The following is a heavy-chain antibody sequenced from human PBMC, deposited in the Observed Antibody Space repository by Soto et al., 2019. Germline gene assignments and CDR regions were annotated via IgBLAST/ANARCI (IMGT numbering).Heavy chain of an antibody. CDR2: ISAHSGNA. CDR1: GHTFTSYG. J-gene: IGHJ5*02. CDR3: ARDRVAGPNWFDT. V-gene: IGHV1-18*04. D-gene: IGHD2-15*01. Sequence: QFQLVQSGAEVKKPGASVKISCKASGHTFTSYGFTWVRQAPGQGLEWMGWISAHSGNANYAQKIQGRATMTTDTSTSTVYLKPRSLTSDDTATYYCARDRVAGPNWFDTWGQGTLVTVSS.